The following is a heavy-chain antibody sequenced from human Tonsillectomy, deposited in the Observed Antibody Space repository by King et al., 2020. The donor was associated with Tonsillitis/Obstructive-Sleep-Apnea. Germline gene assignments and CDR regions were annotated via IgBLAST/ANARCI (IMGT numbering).Heavy chain of an antibody. D-gene: IGHD3-22*01. CDR1: GFTFTSYP. Sequence: HVQLVESGGGVVQPGKSLRLSCAASGFTFTSYPMHWLRQAPGKGLEWVAVISYDGSNKFHADSVQGRFTISRDNSQNTLYLQMNSLRTEDAAVYYCARATDYYDNPFDYWGQGTLVTVSS. V-gene: IGHV3-30*04. CDR3: ARATDYYDNPFDY. CDR2: ISYDGSNK. J-gene: IGHJ4*02.